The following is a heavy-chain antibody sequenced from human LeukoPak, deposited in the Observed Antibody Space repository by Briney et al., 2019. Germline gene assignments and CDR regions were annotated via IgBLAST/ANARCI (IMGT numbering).Heavy chain of an antibody. V-gene: IGHV3-23*01. J-gene: IGHJ4*02. Sequence: GGSLRLSCAASGFTFSSYAMSWVREAPGKGLEWVSAINGSGASTYSADSVKGRVTISRENSKNTLYLQMNSLRAEDTSVYYCAKYPPGYDYVWGSPTTGAYFDYWGQGTLVTDSS. D-gene: IGHD3-16*01. CDR3: AKYPPGYDYVWGSPTTGAYFDY. CDR1: GFTFSSYA. CDR2: INGSGAST.